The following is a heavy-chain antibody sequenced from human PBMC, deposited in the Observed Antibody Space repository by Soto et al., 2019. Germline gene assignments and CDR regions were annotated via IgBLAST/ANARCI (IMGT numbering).Heavy chain of an antibody. V-gene: IGHV3-33*01. Sequence: QVHLVESGGGAVQPGRSLRFSCEASGFIFSSYGMHWVGQAPGKGLEWVAFINYDGRNKFYGVSVKGRFTNSRDNSKNTLYLQMSSLRGEDTAVYYCARCKQKVMHCAVDVWGQGATVTVTS. CDR1: GFIFSSYG. CDR3: ARCKQKVMHCAVDV. J-gene: IGHJ6*02. D-gene: IGHD2-21*01. CDR2: INYDGRNK.